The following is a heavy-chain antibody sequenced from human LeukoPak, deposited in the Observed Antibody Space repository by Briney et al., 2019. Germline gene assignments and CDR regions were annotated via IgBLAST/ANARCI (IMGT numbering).Heavy chain of an antibody. Sequence: PGGSLRLSCAASGFTFSNYGIHWVRQAPGKGLEWVAIISYDGSKKYYADSVRGRFTISRDNSKNTLYLQMNSLRIEDTALYYCTRDLSGDYSIDYWGQGTLVTVSS. J-gene: IGHJ4*02. CDR2: ISYDGSKK. D-gene: IGHD3-22*01. CDR1: GFTFSNYG. V-gene: IGHV3-30-3*01. CDR3: TRDLSGDYSIDY.